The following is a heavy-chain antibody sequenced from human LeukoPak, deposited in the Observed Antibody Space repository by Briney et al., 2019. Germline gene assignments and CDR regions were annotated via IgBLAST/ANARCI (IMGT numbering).Heavy chain of an antibody. Sequence: LPGGSLRLSCAASGFTFSSTWMHWVRQVPGKELVWVARITSDGSSTTYAESVKGRFTISRDNAKNTLYLEMNSLRAEDTAVYYCARDWYHAIDYWGQGTLVTVSS. V-gene: IGHV3-74*03. CDR1: GFTFSSTW. D-gene: IGHD2-2*01. CDR2: ITSDGSST. CDR3: ARDWYHAIDY. J-gene: IGHJ4*02.